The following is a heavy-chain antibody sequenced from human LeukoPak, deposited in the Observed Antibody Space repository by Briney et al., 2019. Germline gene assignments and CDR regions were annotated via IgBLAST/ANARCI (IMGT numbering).Heavy chain of an antibody. CDR1: GYTFTSYG. V-gene: IGHV1-18*01. D-gene: IGHD1-26*01. Sequence: ASVKVSCKASGYTFTSYGISWVRQAPGQGLEWMGWISAYNGNTNYAQKLQGRVTMTTDTSTSTAYMELRSLRSDDTAVYYCERGQEWELRRKANNNWFDPWGQGTLVTVSS. CDR3: ERGQEWELRRKANNNWFDP. CDR2: ISAYNGNT. J-gene: IGHJ5*02.